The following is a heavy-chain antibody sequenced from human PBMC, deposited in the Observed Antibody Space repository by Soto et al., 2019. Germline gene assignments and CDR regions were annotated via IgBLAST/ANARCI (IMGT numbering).Heavy chain of an antibody. J-gene: IGHJ4*02. CDR3: AKDLSALMAGIAVAGTDY. Sequence: SLRLSFASSGSTFDNYAMHWFRQSPGKGLEWVSGISWNSNTIAYADSVKGRFTISRDNSKNTLYLQMNSLRAEDTAVYYCAKDLSALMAGIAVAGTDYWGQGNLVTGSS. CDR1: GSTFDNYA. CDR2: ISWNSNTI. D-gene: IGHD6-19*01. V-gene: IGHV3-9*01.